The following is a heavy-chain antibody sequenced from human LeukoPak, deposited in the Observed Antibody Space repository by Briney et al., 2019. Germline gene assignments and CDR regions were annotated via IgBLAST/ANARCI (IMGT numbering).Heavy chain of an antibody. CDR3: ARGTISITRLVKDSYYYYYMDV. CDR1: GGSLSGYY. V-gene: IGHV4-34*01. CDR2: INHSGST. J-gene: IGHJ6*03. D-gene: IGHD6-19*01. Sequence: SETLSLTCAVYGGSLSGYYWSWIRQPPGKGLEWIGEINHSGSTSYNPSLKSRVTISVDTSKNQFSLKLSSVTAADTAVYYCARGTISITRLVKDSYYYYYMDVWGKGTTVTISS.